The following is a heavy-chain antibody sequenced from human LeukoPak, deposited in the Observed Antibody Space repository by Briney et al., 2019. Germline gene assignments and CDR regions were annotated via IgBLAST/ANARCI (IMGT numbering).Heavy chain of an antibody. J-gene: IGHJ4*02. V-gene: IGHV3-30*04. CDR2: ISYDGSNK. Sequence: PGGSLRLSCAASGFTFSSYAMHWVRQAPGKGLEWVAVISYDGSNKYYADSVKGRFTISRDNSKNTLYLQMNSLRAEDTAVYYCARDPLYYDSSGYSYWDQGTLVTVSS. CDR1: GFTFSSYA. D-gene: IGHD3-22*01. CDR3: ARDPLYYDSSGYSY.